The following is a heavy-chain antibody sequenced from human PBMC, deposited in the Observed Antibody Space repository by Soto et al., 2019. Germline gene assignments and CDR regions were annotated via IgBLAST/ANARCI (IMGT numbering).Heavy chain of an antibody. CDR2: IYWDYDR. D-gene: IGHD3-9*01. CDR1: GFSFISSGEG. CDR3: AHRQRIIRYFDLGYFDS. J-gene: IGHJ4*02. Sequence: QITLKESGPTLLKPTQTLTLTCTFSGFSFISSGEGVGWIRQPPGKAMEWLALIYWDYDRRYNPSLENRLTTTKDNHTSRRQVFLTLNDVDPADTATYYCAHRQRIIRYFDLGYFDSWGQGAPVTVSS. V-gene: IGHV2-5*02.